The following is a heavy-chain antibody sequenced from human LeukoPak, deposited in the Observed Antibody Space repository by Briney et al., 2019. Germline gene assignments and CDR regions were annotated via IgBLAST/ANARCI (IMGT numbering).Heavy chain of an antibody. CDR1: GFTVSTNY. CDR2: LYSVGDT. V-gene: IGHV3-53*01. Sequence: GGSLRPSCAASGFTVSTNYMNWVRQAPGKGLEWVSVLYSVGDTYYGDSVKGRFTISRDNSKNTLYLQMNSLRAEDTAVYYCAGTKNIAAAGRLDYWGQGTLVTVSS. D-gene: IGHD6-13*01. J-gene: IGHJ4*02. CDR3: AGTKNIAAAGRLDY.